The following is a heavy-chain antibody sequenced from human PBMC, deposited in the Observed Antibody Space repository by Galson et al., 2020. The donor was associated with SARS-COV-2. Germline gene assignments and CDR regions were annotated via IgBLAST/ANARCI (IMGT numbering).Heavy chain of an antibody. CDR3: AREGSKHQLLWEGAFDI. J-gene: IGHJ3*02. V-gene: IGHV1-46*01. CDR2: IHPSIGST. Sequence: ASVKVSCKASGYSFSSHYMHWVRQAPGRGLEWMGIIHPSIGSTNYAQKFQGRVTMTRDTSTSTVYMEFRSLRSEDTAMYYCAREGSKHQLLWEGAFDIWGQGTIVTVSS. CDR1: GYSFSSHY. D-gene: IGHD2-2*01.